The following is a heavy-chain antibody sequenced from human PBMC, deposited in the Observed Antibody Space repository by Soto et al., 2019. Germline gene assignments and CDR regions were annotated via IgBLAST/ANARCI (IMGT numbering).Heavy chain of an antibody. CDR1: GFTFSSFG. Sequence: GGSLRLSCAASGFTFSSFGMHWVRQAPGKGLEWVALISYNGHDKYYADSVKGRFTISRDNSKNTLYLQMNSLRPEDTAVYYCAKVGVASTARLYFDYWGQGTLVTVSS. CDR3: AKVGVASTARLYFDY. D-gene: IGHD6-19*01. CDR2: ISYNGHDK. J-gene: IGHJ4*02. V-gene: IGHV3-30*18.